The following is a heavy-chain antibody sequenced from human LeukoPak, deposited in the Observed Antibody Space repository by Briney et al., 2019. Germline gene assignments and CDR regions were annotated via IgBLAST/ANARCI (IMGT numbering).Heavy chain of an antibody. CDR2: IYHSGST. CDR3: ARDYGYSSRPNFWFDP. J-gene: IGHJ5*02. D-gene: IGHD6-13*01. Sequence: SETLSLTCTVSGYSISSGYYWGWIRPPPGKGLEWIGSIYHSGSTYYNPSLKSRVTISVDTSKNQFSLKLSSVTAADTAVYYCARDYGYSSRPNFWFDPWGRGTLVTVSS. CDR1: GYSISSGYY. V-gene: IGHV4-38-2*02.